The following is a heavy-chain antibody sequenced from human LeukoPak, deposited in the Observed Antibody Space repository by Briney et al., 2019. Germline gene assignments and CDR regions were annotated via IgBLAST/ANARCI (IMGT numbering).Heavy chain of an antibody. D-gene: IGHD6-19*01. CDR1: GFTFSDYY. V-gene: IGHV3-11*04. J-gene: IGHJ4*02. CDR2: ISSSGSTI. Sequence: GGSLRLSCAASGFTFSDYYMSWIRQAPGKGLEWVSYISSSGSTIYYADSVKGRFTISWDNAKNSLYLQMNSLRAEDTAVYYCATGYSSGWYDYWGQGTLVTVSS. CDR3: ATGYSSGWYDY.